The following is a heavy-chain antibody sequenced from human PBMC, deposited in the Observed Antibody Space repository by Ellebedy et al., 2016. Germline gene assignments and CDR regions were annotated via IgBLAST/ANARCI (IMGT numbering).Heavy chain of an antibody. CDR1: GFTFDEYA. J-gene: IGHJ4*02. Sequence: GGSLRLXCATSGFTFDEYALHWVRQVPGKGLEWVSGISWNSAAIGYGEAVKGRFTISRDSAKNYLYLQMNSLRVEDTALYFCAKGTMDYLHHWGQGTLVTVSS. CDR3: AKGTMDYLHH. V-gene: IGHV3-9*01. CDR2: ISWNSAAI. D-gene: IGHD3-10*01.